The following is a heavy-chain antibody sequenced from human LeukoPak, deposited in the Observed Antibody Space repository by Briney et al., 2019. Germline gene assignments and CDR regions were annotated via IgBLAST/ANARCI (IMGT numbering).Heavy chain of an antibody. CDR3: ARSPTHDYPFYH. D-gene: IGHD4-11*01. Sequence: ASVKVSCKASGYTFTSYGISWVRQAPGQGLEWMGWISAYNGNTNYAQKFQGRVTITTDESTSTAYMELSSLRSEDTAVYYCARSPTHDYPFYHWGQGTLVTVSS. V-gene: IGHV1-18*01. CDR2: ISAYNGNT. J-gene: IGHJ1*01. CDR1: GYTFTSYG.